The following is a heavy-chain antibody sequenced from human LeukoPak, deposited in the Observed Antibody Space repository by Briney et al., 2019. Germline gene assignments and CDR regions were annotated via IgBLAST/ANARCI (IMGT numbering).Heavy chain of an antibody. CDR3: AREVVAATGDWFDP. J-gene: IGHJ5*02. Sequence: GASVKVSCKASGYTFTGYYMHWVRQAPGQGLEWMGWINPNSGGTNYAQKFQGRVTMTRDTSISTAYMELSRLRSDDTAVYYCAREVVAATGDWFDPWGQGTLVTVPS. CDR2: INPNSGGT. D-gene: IGHD2-15*01. CDR1: GYTFTGYY. V-gene: IGHV1-2*02.